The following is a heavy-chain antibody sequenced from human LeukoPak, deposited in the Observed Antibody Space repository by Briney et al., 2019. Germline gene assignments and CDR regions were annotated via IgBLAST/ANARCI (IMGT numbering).Heavy chain of an antibody. D-gene: IGHD3-22*01. Sequence: ASVKVSCKASGYTFTGYYIHWVRQAPGQGLEWMGWINPNSGATNYAQKFQGRVTMTRDTSISTTYMELSRLRSDDTAVYYCARYFDSSSYSYYFDYWGQGTLVTVSS. CDR1: GYTFTGYY. CDR3: ARYFDSSSYSYYFDY. CDR2: INPNSGAT. J-gene: IGHJ4*02. V-gene: IGHV1-2*02.